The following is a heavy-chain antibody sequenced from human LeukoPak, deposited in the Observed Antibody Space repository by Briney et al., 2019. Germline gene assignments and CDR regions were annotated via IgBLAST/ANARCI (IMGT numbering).Heavy chain of an antibody. V-gene: IGHV1-8*03. CDR1: GYTFTSYD. Sequence: ASVKVSCKASGYTFTSYDINWVRQATGQGLEWMGWMNPNSGNTGYAQKFQGRVTITRNTSISTAYMDLSSLRSEDTAVYYCARYGWELNFDYWGQGTLVTVSS. J-gene: IGHJ4*02. CDR2: MNPNSGNT. D-gene: IGHD1-26*01. CDR3: ARYGWELNFDY.